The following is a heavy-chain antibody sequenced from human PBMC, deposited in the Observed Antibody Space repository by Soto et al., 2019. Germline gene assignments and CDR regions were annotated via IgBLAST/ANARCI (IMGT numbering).Heavy chain of an antibody. J-gene: IGHJ5*02. CDR3: SKGGQHLGGVFGP. CDR1: GFTFSSYA. Sequence: EVQLLESGGGLVQPGGSLRLSCAASGFTFSSYAMSWVRQAPGKGLEWVSAISGSGGSTYYADSVKGRFTISRDNSKNPLYLQLNSLRAEDTAVYYCSKGGQHLGGVFGPWGQGTLVTVSS. CDR2: ISGSGGST. V-gene: IGHV3-23*01. D-gene: IGHD6-13*01.